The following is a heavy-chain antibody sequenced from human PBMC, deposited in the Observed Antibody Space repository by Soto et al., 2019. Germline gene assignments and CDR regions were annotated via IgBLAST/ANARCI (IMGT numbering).Heavy chain of an antibody. Sequence: GGSLRLSCAASGFTFSSYAMSWVRQAPGKGLEWVSAISGSGGSTYYADSVKGRFTISRDNSKNTLYLQMNSLRAEDTAVYYCAKEAMGYSYGPGAFDIWGQGTMVTVSS. CDR1: GFTFSSYA. D-gene: IGHD5-18*01. CDR2: ISGSGGST. CDR3: AKEAMGYSYGPGAFDI. J-gene: IGHJ3*02. V-gene: IGHV3-23*01.